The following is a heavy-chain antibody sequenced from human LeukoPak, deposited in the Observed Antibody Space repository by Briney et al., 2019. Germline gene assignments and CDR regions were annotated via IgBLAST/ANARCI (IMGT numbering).Heavy chain of an antibody. J-gene: IGHJ4*02. CDR3: ARDWTGFYTSGNPLVYFDN. Sequence: SETLSLTCTVSGRSISSSSYYWGWIRQPPGKGLEWIGSIYYSGSTYYKPSLKSRVTISVDTSKNQFSLKLSSVTAADTAVYYCARDWTGFYTSGNPLVYFDNWGQGILITVSS. CDR2: IYYSGST. V-gene: IGHV4-39*07. CDR1: GRSISSSSYY. D-gene: IGHD3/OR15-3a*01.